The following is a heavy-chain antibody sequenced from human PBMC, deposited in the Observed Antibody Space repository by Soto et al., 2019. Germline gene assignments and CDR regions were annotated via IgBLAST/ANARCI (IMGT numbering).Heavy chain of an antibody. V-gene: IGHV4-59*01. Sequence: SETLSLTCTVSGGSISSYYWSWIRQPPGKGLEWIGYIYYSGSTNYNPSLKSRVTISVDTSKNQFSLKLSSVTAADTAVYYCVASVDYWYDPWGQGTLVTVS. CDR3: VASVDYWYDP. D-gene: IGHD5-12*01. J-gene: IGHJ5*02. CDR1: GGSISSYY. CDR2: IYYSGST.